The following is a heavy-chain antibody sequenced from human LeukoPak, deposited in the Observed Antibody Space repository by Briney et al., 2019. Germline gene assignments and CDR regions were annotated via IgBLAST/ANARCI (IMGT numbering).Heavy chain of an antibody. D-gene: IGHD3-10*01. CDR3: ATFAVWFGRRPLDY. V-gene: IGHV1-24*01. J-gene: IGHJ4*02. CDR2: FDPEDGET. CDR1: GYTLTQLS. Sequence: ASEKVSCKVSGYTLTQLSMHWVRQAPGKGLECMGGFDPEDGETIYAQKFQGRVTMTEDTSTDTAYMELSSLRSEDTAVYYCATFAVWFGRRPLDYWGQGTLVTVSS.